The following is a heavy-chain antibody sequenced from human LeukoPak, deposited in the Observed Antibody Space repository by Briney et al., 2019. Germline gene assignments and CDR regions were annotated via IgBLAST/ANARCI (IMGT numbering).Heavy chain of an antibody. CDR2: INPNSGGT. CDR3: ARVSVLRFLEWLLLNWFDP. CDR1: GYTFTGYY. J-gene: IGHJ5*02. D-gene: IGHD3-3*01. V-gene: IGHV1-2*06. Sequence: ASVKVFCKASGYTFTGYYMHWVRQAPGQGLEWMGRINPNSGGTNYAQKFQGRVTMTRDTSISTAYMELSRLRSDDTAVYYCARVSVLRFLEWLLLNWFDPWGQGTLVTVSS.